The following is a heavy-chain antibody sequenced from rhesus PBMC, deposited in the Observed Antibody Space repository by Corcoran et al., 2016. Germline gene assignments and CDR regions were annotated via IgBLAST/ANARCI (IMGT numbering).Heavy chain of an antibody. V-gene: IGHV4-122*02. Sequence: QLQLQESGPGLVKPSETLSLTCAVSGYSISSGSGWSWIRQPPGKGLEWIGYISYSVSTSYNPSLKSRVTISRDTSKNQFSLKLSSVTAADTAVYYCARDGLYGRIDYWGQGVLFTFSS. CDR3: ARDGLYGRIDY. CDR2: ISYSVST. CDR1: GYSISSGSG. J-gene: IGHJ4*01. D-gene: IGHD3-3*01.